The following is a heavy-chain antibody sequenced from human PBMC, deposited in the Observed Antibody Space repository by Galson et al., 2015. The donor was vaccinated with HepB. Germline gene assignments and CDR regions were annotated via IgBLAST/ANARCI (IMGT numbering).Heavy chain of an antibody. CDR2: VSPSGGNT. J-gene: IGHJ2*01. Sequence: SLRLSCAASGLTFSTYAMTWVRQAPGKGLDWVAAVSPSGGNTYYTDSVKGRFTISRDNSKKTLYLQMIGLRAEDTAVYYCAKDLARGYLLDWSFDLWGRGTLVTVSS. CDR1: GLTFSTYA. CDR3: AKDLARGYLLDWSFDL. D-gene: IGHD5-18*01. V-gene: IGHV3-23*01.